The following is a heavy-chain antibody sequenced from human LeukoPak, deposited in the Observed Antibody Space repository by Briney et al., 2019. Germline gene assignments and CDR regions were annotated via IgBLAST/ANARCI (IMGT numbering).Heavy chain of an antibody. CDR2: INQDGSDK. Sequence: GGSLRLSCAASGFPFSSSWMSWVRHTPGKGLEWVANINQDGSDKYYVDSVKGRFTISRDNAKNSLYLQMSSLRAEDTAVYYCARRLVGSPDYFDYWGQGTLVTVSS. V-gene: IGHV3-7*01. CDR3: ARRLVGSPDYFDY. D-gene: IGHD1-26*01. J-gene: IGHJ4*02. CDR1: GFPFSSSW.